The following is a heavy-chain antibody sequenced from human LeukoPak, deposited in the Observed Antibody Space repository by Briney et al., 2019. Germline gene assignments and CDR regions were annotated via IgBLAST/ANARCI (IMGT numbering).Heavy chain of an antibody. CDR3: ARYLVAGTDDAFDI. V-gene: IGHV5-51*01. Sequence: GESLKISWKGSGYSFTSYWIGWGRQMPGKGLGWMGIIYPGDSDTRYSPSFQGQVTISADKSISTAYLQWSSLKASDTAMYYCARYLVAGTDDAFDIWGQGTMVTVSS. CDR2: IYPGDSDT. D-gene: IGHD6-19*01. J-gene: IGHJ3*02. CDR1: GYSFTSYW.